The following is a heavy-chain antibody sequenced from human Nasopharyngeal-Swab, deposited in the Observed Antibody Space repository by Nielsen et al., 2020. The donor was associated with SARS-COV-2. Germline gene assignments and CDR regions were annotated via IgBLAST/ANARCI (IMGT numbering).Heavy chain of an antibody. J-gene: IGHJ4*02. D-gene: IGHD3-16*02. Sequence: VRQAPGKGLEWVSAISGSGGSTHYADSVKGRFTISRDNSKNTLYLQMNSLRAEDTAVYYCAKDRNDYIWGSYRLTFDYWGQGTLVTVSS. CDR3: AKDRNDYIWGSYRLTFDY. CDR2: ISGSGGST. V-gene: IGHV3-23*01.